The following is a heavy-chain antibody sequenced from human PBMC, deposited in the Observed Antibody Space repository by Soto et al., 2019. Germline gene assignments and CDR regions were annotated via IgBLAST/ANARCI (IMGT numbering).Heavy chain of an antibody. CDR3: ARVGYDFWSGYYKGDYYYGMDV. J-gene: IGHJ6*02. CDR2: INHSGST. CDR1: GGSFSGYY. Sequence: SETLSLTCAVYGGSFSGYYWSWIRQPPGKGLEWIGEINHSGSTNYNPSLKSRVTISVDTSKNQFSLKLSSVTAADTAVYYCARVGYDFWSGYYKGDYYYGMDVWGQGTTVTVS. V-gene: IGHV4-34*01. D-gene: IGHD3-3*01.